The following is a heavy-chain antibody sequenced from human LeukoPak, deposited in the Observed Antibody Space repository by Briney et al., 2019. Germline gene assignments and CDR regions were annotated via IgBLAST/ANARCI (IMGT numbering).Heavy chain of an antibody. Sequence: APVKVSCKASGGTFSSYAISWVRQAPGQGLEWMGGIIPIFGTANYAQKFQGRVTITADESTSTAYMELSSLRSEDTAVYYCASADAGYSSSWRLGWFDPWGQGTLVTVSS. D-gene: IGHD6-13*01. J-gene: IGHJ5*02. CDR3: ASADAGYSSSWRLGWFDP. CDR2: IIPIFGTA. V-gene: IGHV1-69*13. CDR1: GGTFSSYA.